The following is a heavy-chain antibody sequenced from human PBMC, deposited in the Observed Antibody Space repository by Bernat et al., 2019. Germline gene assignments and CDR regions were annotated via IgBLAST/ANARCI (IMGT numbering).Heavy chain of an antibody. V-gene: IGHV3-23*01. Sequence: EVQLLDSGGGLVQPGGSLRLSCVASGLTFNRHAMTWVRQAPGKGLEWVSTIGASGGVTYYADSVTGRFTISRDNSKNTVSLQMNSLRAEDTAIYYCAKGRTGVSESGGYVFDCWGQGTLVTVSS. CDR2: IGASGGVT. CDR3: AKGRTGVSESGGYVFDC. D-gene: IGHD5-12*01. J-gene: IGHJ4*02. CDR1: GLTFNRHA.